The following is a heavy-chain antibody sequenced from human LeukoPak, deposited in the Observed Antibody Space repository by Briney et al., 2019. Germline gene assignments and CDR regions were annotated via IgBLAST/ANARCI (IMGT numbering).Heavy chain of an antibody. CDR3: ARDPNRILWFGELSEGNWFDP. CDR1: GGSISSGGYY. D-gene: IGHD3-10*01. J-gene: IGHJ5*02. V-gene: IGHV4-31*03. Sequence: SQTLSLTCTVSGGSISSGGYYWSWIRQHPGKGLEWIGYIYYSGSTYYNPSLKSRVTISVDTSKNQFSLKLSSVTAADTAVYYCARDPNRILWFGELSEGNWFDPWGQGTLVTVSS. CDR2: IYYSGST.